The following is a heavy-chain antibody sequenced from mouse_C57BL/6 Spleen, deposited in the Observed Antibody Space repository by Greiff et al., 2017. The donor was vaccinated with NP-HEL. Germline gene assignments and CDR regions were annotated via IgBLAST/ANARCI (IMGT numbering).Heavy chain of an antibody. CDR2: IYPGSGST. V-gene: IGHV1-55*01. D-gene: IGHD2-1*01. CDR3: ARSGGNYEYFDV. J-gene: IGHJ1*03. Sequence: QVQLQQPGAELVKPGASVKMSCKASGYTFTSYWITWVKQRPGQGLEWIGDIYPGSGSTNYNEKFKSKATLTVDTSSSTAYMQLSSLTSEDSAVYYCARSGGNYEYFDVWGTGTTVTVSS. CDR1: GYTFTSYW.